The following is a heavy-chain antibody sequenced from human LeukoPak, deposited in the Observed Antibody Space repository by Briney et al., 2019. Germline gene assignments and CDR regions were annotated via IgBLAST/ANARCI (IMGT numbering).Heavy chain of an antibody. CDR3: TTDLTYLFNFAY. CDR1: GFSFADAW. V-gene: IGHV3-15*01. CDR2: IKGESDGATT. J-gene: IGHJ4*02. D-gene: IGHD2/OR15-2a*01. Sequence: GGSLRLSCASSGFSFADAWMAWVRQAPGRGLEWLGRIKGESDGATTDLAAPVKGRFSISRDDSKNTLYLQMHSLQTEDTAVYYCTTDLTYLFNFAYWGQGTLVTVSS.